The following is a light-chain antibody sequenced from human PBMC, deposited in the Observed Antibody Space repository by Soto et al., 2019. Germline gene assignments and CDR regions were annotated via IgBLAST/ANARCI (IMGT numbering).Light chain of an antibody. CDR1: QSVTSN. Sequence: EIVLSHSPCTLSLSPVERAALSCSASQSVTSNYLAWYQQKPGQAPRLLVYGESSRATGLPARFSGSGYGKEFTLTISSLQSEDFALYYCKQYNNWPITFGQGTRLEIK. CDR3: KQYNNWPIT. V-gene: IGKV3-15*01. CDR2: GES. J-gene: IGKJ5*01.